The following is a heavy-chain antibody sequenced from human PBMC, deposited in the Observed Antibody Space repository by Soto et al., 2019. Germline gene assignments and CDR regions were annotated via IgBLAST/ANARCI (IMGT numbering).Heavy chain of an antibody. J-gene: IGHJ3*02. Sequence: GGSLRLSCAASGFTFRSSWMSWVRQPPGKGLEWVANINQDERRKYYVDSVKGRFSISRDNAENSVYLQMNSLRAEDTAIYYCATHHCAFQISGQGTMVTVSS. CDR2: INQDERRK. CDR3: ATHHCAFQI. CDR1: GFTFRSSW. V-gene: IGHV3-7*03.